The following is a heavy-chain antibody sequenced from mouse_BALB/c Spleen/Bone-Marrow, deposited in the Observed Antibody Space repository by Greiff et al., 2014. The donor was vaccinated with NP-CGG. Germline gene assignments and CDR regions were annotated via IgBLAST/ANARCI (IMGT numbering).Heavy chain of an antibody. D-gene: IGHD1-1*01. CDR3: ARQGYYGSSDY. CDR1: GFDFSRYW. J-gene: IGHJ2*01. Sequence: EVQLQQSGGGLVQPGGSLKLSCAASGFDFSRYWMSWVRQAPGKGLEWIGEINPDSSTINHTPSLKDKFIISRDNAKNTLYLQMSKVRSEDTALYYCARQGYYGSSDYWGQGTTLTVSS. V-gene: IGHV4-1*02. CDR2: INPDSSTI.